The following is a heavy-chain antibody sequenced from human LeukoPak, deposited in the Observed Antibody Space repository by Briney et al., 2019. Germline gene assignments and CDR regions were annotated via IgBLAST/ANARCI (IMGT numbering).Heavy chain of an antibody. V-gene: IGHV1-8*03. J-gene: IGHJ4*02. CDR2: MNPNSGNT. Sequence: GASVKVSCKASGYTFTSYNINWVRQATGQGLEWMGWMNPNSGNTGYAQKFQGRVTITRNTSISTAYMELSSLRSEDTAVYYCARAGIVGATRRLPPINWGQGTLVTVSS. CDR1: GYTFTSYN. CDR3: ARAGIVGATRRLPPIN. D-gene: IGHD1-26*01.